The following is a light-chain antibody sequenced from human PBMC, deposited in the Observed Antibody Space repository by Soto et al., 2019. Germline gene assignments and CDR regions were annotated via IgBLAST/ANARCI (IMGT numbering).Light chain of an antibody. V-gene: IGLV7-43*01. CDR3: LLYFAYVQV. CDR1: TGTVSSSNF. J-gene: IGLJ3*02. Sequence: QAVVTQEPSLTVSPGGTVTLTCASSTGTVSSSNFPNWLQQKPGQAPKALIYSTDKRHSWTPARFSGALLGDKAALTLSGVQPEDEAEYYCLLYFAYVQVFGGGTKLTVL. CDR2: STD.